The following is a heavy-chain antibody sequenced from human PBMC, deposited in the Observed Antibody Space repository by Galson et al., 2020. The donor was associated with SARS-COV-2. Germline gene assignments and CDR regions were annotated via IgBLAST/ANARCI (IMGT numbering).Heavy chain of an antibody. Sequence: SETLSLTCTVSGGSISSGGYYWGWIRQHPGKGLEWIGYIYYSGSTYYNPSLKSRVTISVDTSKNQFSLKLSSVTAADTAVYYCARGNYDILTGYYALDYWGQGTLVTVSS. CDR1: GGSISSGGYY. J-gene: IGHJ4*02. V-gene: IGHV4-31*03. CDR3: ARGNYDILTGYYALDY. CDR2: IYYSGST. D-gene: IGHD3-9*01.